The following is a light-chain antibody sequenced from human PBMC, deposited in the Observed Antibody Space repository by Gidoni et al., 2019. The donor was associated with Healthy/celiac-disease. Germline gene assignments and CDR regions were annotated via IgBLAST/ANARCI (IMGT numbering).Light chain of an antibody. CDR2: GNS. V-gene: IGLV1-40*01. CDR1: SSNIGAGYD. J-gene: IGLJ3*02. Sequence: QSVLTQPPSVSAAPGQRVTISCTGRSSNIGAGYDVHWYQQLPGTAPKLLIYGNSNRPSGVPDRFSGSKSGTSASLAITGLQAEDEADYYCQSYDGSLSGSVFGGGTKLTVL. CDR3: QSYDGSLSGSV.